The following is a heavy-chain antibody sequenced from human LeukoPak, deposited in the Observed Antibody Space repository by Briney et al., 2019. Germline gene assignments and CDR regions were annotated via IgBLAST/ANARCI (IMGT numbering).Heavy chain of an antibody. CDR2: IKQDGSEK. V-gene: IGHV3-7*01. CDR3: ARESYDRSGYGNWFDP. CDR1: GFTFSSYW. Sequence: GGSLRLSCAASGFTFSSYWMSWVRQAPGKGLEWVANIKQDGSEKYYVDSVKGRFTISRDNAKNSLYLQMNSLRAEDTAVYYCARESYDRSGYGNWFDPWGQGTLVTVSS. J-gene: IGHJ5*02. D-gene: IGHD3-22*01.